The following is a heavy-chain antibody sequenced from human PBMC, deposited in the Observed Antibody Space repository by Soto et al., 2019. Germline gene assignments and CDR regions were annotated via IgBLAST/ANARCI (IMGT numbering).Heavy chain of an antibody. CDR1: GGSISSYY. Sequence: QVQLQESGPGLVKPSETLSLTCTVSGGSISSYYWSWIRQPPGKGLEWIGYIYYSGSTNYNPSLKSRVTISVDTSKNQFSRKRSSVTAADTAVYYCARLWAVYGGTDAFDIWGQGTMVTVSS. V-gene: IGHV4-59*08. CDR3: ARLWAVYGGTDAFDI. CDR2: IYYSGST. J-gene: IGHJ3*02. D-gene: IGHD1-1*01.